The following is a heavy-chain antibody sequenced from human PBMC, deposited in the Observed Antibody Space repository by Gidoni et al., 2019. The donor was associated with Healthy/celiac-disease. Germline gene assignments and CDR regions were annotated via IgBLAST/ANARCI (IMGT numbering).Heavy chain of an antibody. J-gene: IGHJ6*02. CDR3: ARDWAMIVVVRNYYYGMDV. CDR1: GFPFSSYP. CDR2: ISYDGSNK. V-gene: IGHV3-30-3*01. D-gene: IGHD3-22*01. Sequence: QVQLVASWGGVVQPGRSLRLSCAASGFPFSSYPMPWVRQAPGKGLEWVAVISYDGSNKYYADSVKGRFTISRDNSKNTLYLQMNSLRAEDTAVYYCARDWAMIVVVRNYYYGMDVWGQGTTVTVSS.